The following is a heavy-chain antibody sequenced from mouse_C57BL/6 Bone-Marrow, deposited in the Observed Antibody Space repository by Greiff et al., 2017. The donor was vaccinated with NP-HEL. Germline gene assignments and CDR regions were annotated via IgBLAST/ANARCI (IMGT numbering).Heavy chain of an antibody. V-gene: IGHV5-6*02. J-gene: IGHJ2*01. CDR3: SRRGYVNSYYFDY. D-gene: IGHD2-1*01. CDR1: GFTFSSYG. CDR2: ISSGGSYT. Sequence: EVKLMESGGDLVKPGGSLKLSCAASGFTFSSYGMSWVRQTPDKRLEWVATISSGGSYTYYPDSVKGRLTISRDNAKKALYLQMSSLKSEDTAMYYCSRRGYVNSYYFDYWGQGTTLTVSS.